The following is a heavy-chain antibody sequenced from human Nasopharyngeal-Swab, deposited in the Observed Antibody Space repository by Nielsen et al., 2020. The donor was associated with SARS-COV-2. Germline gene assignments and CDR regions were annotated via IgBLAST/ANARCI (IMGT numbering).Heavy chain of an antibody. CDR2: IRYDGSNK. D-gene: IGHD1-26*01. J-gene: IGHJ4*02. CDR3: AREWVGATPYFDY. V-gene: IGHV3-33*01. Sequence: GGSLRLSCAASGFTSSSYGMHWVRQAPGKGLEWVAVIRYDGSNKYYADSVKGRFTISRDNSKNTLYLQMNSLRAEDTAVYYCAREWVGATPYFDYWGQGTLVTVSS. CDR1: GFTSSSYG.